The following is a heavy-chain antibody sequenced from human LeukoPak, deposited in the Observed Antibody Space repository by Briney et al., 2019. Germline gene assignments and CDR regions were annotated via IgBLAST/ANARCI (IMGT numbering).Heavy chain of an antibody. Sequence: HAGGSLRLSCAASGFTFSSYEMNWVRQAPGKVLEWVSYISSSGSTIYYADSVKGRFTISRDNAKNSLYLQMNSLRAEDTAVYYCASFTVVTLDAFDIWGQGTMVTVSS. CDR3: ASFTVVTLDAFDI. J-gene: IGHJ3*02. D-gene: IGHD4-23*01. CDR1: GFTFSSYE. V-gene: IGHV3-48*03. CDR2: ISSSGSTI.